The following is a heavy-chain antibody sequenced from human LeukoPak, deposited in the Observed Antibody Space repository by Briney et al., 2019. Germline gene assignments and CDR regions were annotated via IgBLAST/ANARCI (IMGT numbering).Heavy chain of an antibody. V-gene: IGHV3-48*04. J-gene: IGHJ4*02. D-gene: IGHD6-19*01. CDR2: ISSSSSTI. CDR1: GFTFSSYS. Sequence: PGGSLRLSCAASGFTFSSYSMNWVRQAPGKGLEWVSYISSSSSTIYYADSVKGRFTISRDNAKNSLYLQMNSLRAEDTAVYYCARDYYSSGWYVSFDYWGQGTLVTVSS. CDR3: ARDYYSSGWYVSFDY.